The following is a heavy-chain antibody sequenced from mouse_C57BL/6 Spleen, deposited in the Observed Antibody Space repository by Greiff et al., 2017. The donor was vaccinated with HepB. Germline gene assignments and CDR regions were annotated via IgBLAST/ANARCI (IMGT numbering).Heavy chain of an antibody. CDR2: INPSSGYT. CDR3: ARSGSSFYWYFDV. V-gene: IGHV1-7*01. Sequence: VQLQQSGAELAKPGASVKLSCKASGYTFTSYWMHWVKQRLGQGLEWIGYINPSSGYTKYNQKYKDKATLTADKTSSTAYMQLSSLTYEDSAVYYCARSGSSFYWYFDVWGTGTTVTVSS. CDR1: GYTFTSYW. J-gene: IGHJ1*03. D-gene: IGHD1-1*01.